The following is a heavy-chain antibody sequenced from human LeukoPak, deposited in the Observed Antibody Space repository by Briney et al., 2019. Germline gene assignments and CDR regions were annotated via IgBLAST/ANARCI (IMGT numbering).Heavy chain of an antibody. J-gene: IGHJ4*02. CDR2: IYYSGST. CDR3: AKSYYYASGLDY. CDR1: GGSISSDY. D-gene: IGHD3-10*01. Sequence: SETLSLTCTVSGGSISSDYWSWIRQPPGRGLEWIGYIYYSGSTNYNPSLKSRVTMSVDSSKTHFSLKLYSVTAADTAVYYCAKSYYYASGLDYWGQGTLVTVSS. V-gene: IGHV4-59*08.